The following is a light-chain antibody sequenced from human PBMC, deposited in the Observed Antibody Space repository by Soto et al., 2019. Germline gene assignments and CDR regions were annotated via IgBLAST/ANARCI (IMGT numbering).Light chain of an antibody. CDR3: QQRSNWPPIT. J-gene: IGKJ5*01. CDR1: QSVSSK. V-gene: IGKV3-11*01. CDR2: EAL. Sequence: EIVMTQSPATLSVSPGERATLSCRASQSVSSKLAWYQQKPGQAPRLLIYEALNRATGIPARFSGSGSGTDFTLTISSLEPEDFAVYYCQQRSNWPPITFGQGTRLEIK.